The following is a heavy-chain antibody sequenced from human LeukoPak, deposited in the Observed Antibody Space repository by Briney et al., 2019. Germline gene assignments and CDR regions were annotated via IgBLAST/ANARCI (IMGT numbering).Heavy chain of an antibody. CDR3: ASHSPDFFYGMDV. Sequence: SETLSLTCTVSGGSISSYYWSWIRQPPGKGLEWIGYIYYSGSTNYNPSLKSRVTISVDTSKNQFSLKLSSVTAADTAVYYCASHSPDFFYGMDVWGQGTTVTVSS. V-gene: IGHV4-59*08. D-gene: IGHD2/OR15-2a*01. CDR1: GGSISSYY. CDR2: IYYSGST. J-gene: IGHJ6*02.